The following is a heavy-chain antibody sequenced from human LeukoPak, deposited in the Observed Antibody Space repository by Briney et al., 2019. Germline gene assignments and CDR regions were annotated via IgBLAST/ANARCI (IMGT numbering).Heavy chain of an antibody. V-gene: IGHV3-20*04. D-gene: IGHD3-22*01. J-gene: IGHJ4*02. CDR3: ARESSDYYDSSGYYFRGPFDY. CDR2: INWNGGST. Sequence: GGSLRLSCAASGFTFDDYGMSWVRQAPGKGLEWVSGINWNGGSTGYADSVKGRFTISRDNAKNTLYLQMNSLRAEDTAVYYCARESSDYYDSSGYYFRGPFDYWGQGTLVTVSS. CDR1: GFTFDDYG.